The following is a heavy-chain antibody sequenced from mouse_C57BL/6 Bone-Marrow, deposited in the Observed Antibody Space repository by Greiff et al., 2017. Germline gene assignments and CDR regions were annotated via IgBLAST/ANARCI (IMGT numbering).Heavy chain of an antibody. J-gene: IGHJ4*01. D-gene: IGHD2-1*01. Sequence: QVTLKVSGPGILQPSPTLSLTCSSSGFSLSTFGMGVGWIRQPSGKGLEWLVHTWWDDDKYNNPALKSRLIISKDNSKNQVFLKITNVDTADTATYYCARGNYERGAMDYWGQGTSVTVSS. V-gene: IGHV8-8*01. CDR3: ARGNYERGAMDY. CDR1: GFSLSTFGMG. CDR2: TWWDDDK.